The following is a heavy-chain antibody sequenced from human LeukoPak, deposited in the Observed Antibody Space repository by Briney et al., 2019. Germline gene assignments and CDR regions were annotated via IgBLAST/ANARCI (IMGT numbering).Heavy chain of an antibody. CDR2: ISGSGGST. D-gene: IGHD3-22*01. CDR1: GFTFSSYA. V-gene: IGHV3-23*01. CDR3: AKARGTYYYDSSGYYYAEYFQH. J-gene: IGHJ1*01. Sequence: PGGSLRLSCAASGFTFSSYAMSWVRQAPGKGPEWVSAISGSGGSTYYADSVKGRFTISRDNSKNTLYLQMNSLRAEDTAVYYCAKARGTYYYDSSGYYYAEYFQHWGQGTLVTVSS.